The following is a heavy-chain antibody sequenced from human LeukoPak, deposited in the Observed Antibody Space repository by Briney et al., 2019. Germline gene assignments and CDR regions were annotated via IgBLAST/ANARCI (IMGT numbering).Heavy chain of an antibody. D-gene: IGHD4-17*01. V-gene: IGHV1-2*02. Sequence: GASVKVSCKASGYTFSDYYMHWVRQAPGQGLEWMGWINPNSGGTNYAQRFQGRVTMTRDTSISTAYMELSRLRSDDTAVYYCARDYGDYEGDYWGQGTLVTVSS. CDR3: ARDYGDYEGDY. CDR2: INPNSGGT. CDR1: GYTFSDYY. J-gene: IGHJ4*02.